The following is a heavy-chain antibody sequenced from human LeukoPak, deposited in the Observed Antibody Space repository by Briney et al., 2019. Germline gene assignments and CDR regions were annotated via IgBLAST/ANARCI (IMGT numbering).Heavy chain of an antibody. J-gene: IGHJ4*02. CDR2: IIPIFGIA. V-gene: IGHV1-69*17. D-gene: IGHD2-21*01. CDR3: ARWLGADCGGDCYDY. CDR1: GGTFSIYA. Sequence: SVKVSFKASGGTFSIYAINWVRQAPGQGREWMGGIIPIFGIANYAQKFQGRVTITADKSTSTAYMELSSLRSDDTAVYYCARWLGADCGGDCYDYWGQGTLVTVSS.